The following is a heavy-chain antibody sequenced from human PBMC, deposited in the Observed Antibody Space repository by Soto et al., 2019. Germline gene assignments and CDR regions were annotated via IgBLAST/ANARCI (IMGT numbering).Heavy chain of an antibody. D-gene: IGHD3-3*01. Sequence: LSLTCTVSGGSISSYYWSWIRQPPGKGLEWIGYIYYSGSTNYNPSLKSRVTISVDTSKNQFSLKLSSVTAADTAVYYCARSLYDFWSGYYTQDNWFDPWGQGTLVTVSS. V-gene: IGHV4-59*01. J-gene: IGHJ5*02. CDR1: GGSISSYY. CDR3: ARSLYDFWSGYYTQDNWFDP. CDR2: IYYSGST.